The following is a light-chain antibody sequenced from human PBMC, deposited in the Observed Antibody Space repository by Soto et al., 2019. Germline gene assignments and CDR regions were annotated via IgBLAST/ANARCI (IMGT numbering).Light chain of an antibody. J-gene: IGLJ1*01. Sequence: SALPQPRSVSGSPGQSVTISCTGTSSDIGGYNYVSWYQQHPGKAPKLIIFDVSERPSGVPARFSGSKSGNTASLTISGLQADDEADYYCCSYAGSYTYVFGSGTKVTVL. CDR3: CSYAGSYTYV. CDR2: DVS. V-gene: IGLV2-11*01. CDR1: SSDIGGYNY.